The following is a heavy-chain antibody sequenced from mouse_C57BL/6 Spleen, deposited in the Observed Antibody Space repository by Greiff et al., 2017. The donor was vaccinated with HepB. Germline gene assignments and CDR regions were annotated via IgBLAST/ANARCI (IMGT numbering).Heavy chain of an antibody. CDR2: INPNNGGT. CDR1: GYTFTDYY. D-gene: IGHD1-1*01. Sequence: EVQLQQSGPELVKPGASVKISCKASGYTFTDYYMNWVKQSHGKSLEWIGDINPNNGGTSYNQKFKGKATLTVDKSSSTAYMELRSLTSEDSAVDYGARSGYYGSSGYWGQGTTLTVSS. V-gene: IGHV1-26*01. J-gene: IGHJ2*01. CDR3: ARSGYYGSSGY.